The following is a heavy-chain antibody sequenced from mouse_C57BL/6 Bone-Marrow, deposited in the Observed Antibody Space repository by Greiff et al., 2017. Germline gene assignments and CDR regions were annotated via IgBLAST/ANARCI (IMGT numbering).Heavy chain of an antibody. J-gene: IGHJ2*01. CDR3: AKGSDYYGSRLDY. D-gene: IGHD1-1*01. CDR1: GFSLTSYG. Sequence: VKLMESGPGLVQPSQSLSITCTVSGFSLTSYGVHWVRQSPGKGLEWLGVIWRGGSTDYNAAFMSRLSITKDNSKSQVFFKMNSLQADDTAIYYCAKGSDYYGSRLDYWGQGTTLTVSS. CDR2: IWRGGST. V-gene: IGHV2-5*01.